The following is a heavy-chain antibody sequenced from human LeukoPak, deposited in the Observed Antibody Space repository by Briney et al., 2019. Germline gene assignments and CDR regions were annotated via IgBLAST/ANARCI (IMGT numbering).Heavy chain of an antibody. CDR3: ARDDRYYYDSSGYYFG. D-gene: IGHD3-22*01. CDR2: IIPILGIA. V-gene: IGHV1-69*04. J-gene: IGHJ4*02. CDR1: GDTFSSYT. Sequence: ASVRVSCKASGDTFSSYTISWARQAPGQGLECMGSIIPILGIANHAQKFQGRVTITAEKTTSTAYMELSSLRSEDTAVYYCARDDRYYYDSSGYYFGWGQGPLVTVSS.